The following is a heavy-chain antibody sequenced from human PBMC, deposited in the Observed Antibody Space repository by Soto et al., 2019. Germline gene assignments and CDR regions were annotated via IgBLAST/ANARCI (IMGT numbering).Heavy chain of an antibody. CDR2: ISYDGSNK. J-gene: IGHJ6*02. D-gene: IGHD2-2*01. CDR3: ARDRGSKSYYYYGMDV. CDR1: GFTFSSYA. Sequence: QVQLVESGGGVVQPGRSLRLSCAASGFTFSSYAMHWVRQAPGKGLEWVAVISYDGSNKYYADFVKGRFTISRDTSKIKLYVQMNSLRAEDTAVYYCARDRGSKSYYYYGMDVWGQGTTVTVSS. V-gene: IGHV3-30-3*01.